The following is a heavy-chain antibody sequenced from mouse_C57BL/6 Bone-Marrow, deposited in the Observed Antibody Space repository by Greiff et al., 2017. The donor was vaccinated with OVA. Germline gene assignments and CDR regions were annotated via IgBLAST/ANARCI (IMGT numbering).Heavy chain of an antibody. J-gene: IGHJ2*01. D-gene: IGHD1-1*01. V-gene: IGHV1-19*01. CDR1: GYTFTDYY. Sequence: VQLQQSGPVLVKPGASVKMSCKASGYTFTDYYMNWVKQSPGKSLEWIGVINPYNGGTSYNQKFKGKATLTVDKSSSTAYMERNSLTAEDSAVYYCARQDYDGSSLDYWGQGTTLTVSA. CDR2: INPYNGGT. CDR3: ARQDYDGSSLDY.